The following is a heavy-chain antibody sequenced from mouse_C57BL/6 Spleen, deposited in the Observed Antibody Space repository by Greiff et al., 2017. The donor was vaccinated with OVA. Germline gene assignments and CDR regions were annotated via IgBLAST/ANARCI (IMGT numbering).Heavy chain of an antibody. CDR2: VYPYNGGT. CDR1: GFTFTDYY. V-gene: IGHV1-36*01. J-gene: IGHJ4*01. Sequence: EVQLVESGPVLVKPGPSVKISCKASGFTFTDYYMHWVKQSHGKSLEWIGLVYPYNGGTSSNQKFKGKATLNVDTSSSTAYIELNSLTSEDSAVYFCARIKLGREYAMDYWGQGTSVTVSS. CDR3: ARIKLGREYAMDY. D-gene: IGHD3-1*01.